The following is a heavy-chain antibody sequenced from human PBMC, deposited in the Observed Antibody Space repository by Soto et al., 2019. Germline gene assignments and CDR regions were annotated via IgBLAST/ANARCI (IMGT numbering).Heavy chain of an antibody. CDR2: TYYRSKWNN. CDR3: AREGGDSRRWYFDY. CDR1: GDSVSSNSAA. D-gene: IGHD6-13*01. V-gene: IGHV6-1*01. Sequence: PSQTLSLTCAISGDSVSSNSAAWNWVRQSPSRGLEWLGRTYYRSKWNNDYAVSVKRRITINPDTSKNQFSLQLNSVTPEDTAVYYCAREGGDSRRWYFDYWGQGTLVTVSS. J-gene: IGHJ4*02.